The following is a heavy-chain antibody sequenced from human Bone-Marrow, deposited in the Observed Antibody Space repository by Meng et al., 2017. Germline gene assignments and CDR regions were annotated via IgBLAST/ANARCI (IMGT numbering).Heavy chain of an antibody. D-gene: IGHD2-21*01. CDR3: RLAYCMGDCVDY. V-gene: IGHV4-34*01. J-gene: IGHJ4*02. CDR2: INHSGST. CDR1: GGSFSGCY. Sequence: QVQLQQWGAGLLKPSETLSLTCAAYGGSFSGCYWSWIRQPPGKGLDWIGKINHSGSTNDNPSLKSRVTISIDTSRNQLSLKLSSVTAADTAVYYCRLAYCMGDCVDYWGQGTLVTVSS.